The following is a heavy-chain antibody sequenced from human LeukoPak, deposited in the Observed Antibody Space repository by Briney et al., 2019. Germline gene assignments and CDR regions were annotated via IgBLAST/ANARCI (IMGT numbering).Heavy chain of an antibody. CDR3: AAARHGPYYYYYMDV. Sequence: GGSLRLSCAASGFTFSSYAMSWVRQAPGKGLEWVSAISGSGGSTYYADSVKGRFTISRDNSKNTLYLQMNSLRAEDTAVYYCAAARHGPYYYYYMDVWGKGTTVTVSS. D-gene: IGHD6-25*01. J-gene: IGHJ6*03. V-gene: IGHV3-23*01. CDR2: ISGSGGST. CDR1: GFTFSSYA.